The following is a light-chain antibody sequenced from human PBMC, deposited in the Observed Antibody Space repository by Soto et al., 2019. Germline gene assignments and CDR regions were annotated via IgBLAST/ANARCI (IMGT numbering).Light chain of an antibody. CDR3: SSYTGSSTPYV. CDR1: SSDIGAYNY. J-gene: IGLJ1*01. V-gene: IGLV2-14*01. Sequence: QSALTQSASVSGSPGQSITISRTGTSSDIGAYNYVSWYQQHPGKAPKLMIYEVSNRPSGVSNRFSGSKSGNTASLTISGLQDEDEAEYYCSSYTGSSTPYVFGTGTKLTVL. CDR2: EVS.